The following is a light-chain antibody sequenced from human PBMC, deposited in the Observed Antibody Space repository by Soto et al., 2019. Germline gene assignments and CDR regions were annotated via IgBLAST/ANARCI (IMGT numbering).Light chain of an antibody. J-gene: IGKJ4*01. CDR1: QSVSSSY. Sequence: EIVLTQSPGTLSLSPGQRVTLSCRASQSVSSSYLAWYQQKPGQAPRLLIFGASSRATGIPDRFSGSGSGTAFTLTISRLEPEDSAVYYCQQRGVWPLTFGGGTKVEIK. V-gene: IGKV3D-20*02. CDR2: GAS. CDR3: QQRGVWPLT.